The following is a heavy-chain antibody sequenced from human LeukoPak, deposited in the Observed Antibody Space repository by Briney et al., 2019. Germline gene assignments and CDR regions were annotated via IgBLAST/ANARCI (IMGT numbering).Heavy chain of an antibody. CDR2: ISSSSSYT. CDR3: ARALYDSSGYYFDY. J-gene: IGHJ4*02. Sequence: GSLRLSCAASGFTFSDYYMGWIRQAPGKGLEWVSYISSSSSYTNYADSVKGRFTISRDNAKNLLYLQMNSLRAEDTAVYYCARALYDSSGYYFDYWGQGTLVTVSS. CDR1: GFTFSDYY. V-gene: IGHV3-11*05. D-gene: IGHD3-22*01.